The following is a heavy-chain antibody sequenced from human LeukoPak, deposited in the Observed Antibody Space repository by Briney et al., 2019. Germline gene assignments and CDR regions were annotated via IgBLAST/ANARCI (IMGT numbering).Heavy chain of an antibody. V-gene: IGHV4-59*01. Sequence: SETLSLTCTVSGGSISSYYWSWIRQPPGKGLEWIGYIYYSGSTNYNPSLKSRVTISVDTSKNQFSLKLSSVTAADTAVYYCASVCDRRSGGFDDWGQGTLVTVSS. J-gene: IGHJ4*02. CDR1: GGSISSYY. CDR3: ASVCDRRSGGFDD. CDR2: IYYSGST. D-gene: IGHD2-15*01.